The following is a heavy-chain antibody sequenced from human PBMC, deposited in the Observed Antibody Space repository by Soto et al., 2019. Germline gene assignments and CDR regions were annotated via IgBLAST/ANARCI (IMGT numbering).Heavy chain of an antibody. CDR2: ISGYNGDT. CDR3: AKNVHPPYYYYGLYV. D-gene: IGHD3-10*02. V-gene: IGHV1-18*01. Sequence: QGHLVQAGAEVKKPGASVKVSCQASGYTLTRYGISWVRQAPGQGLEWIGWISGYNGDTNYAQNLQDPFTMYRVTSTKTAYMELRSLSSVHTSCYYCAKNVHPPYYYYGLYVWGQGTTFTVS. J-gene: IGHJ6*02. CDR1: GYTLTRYG.